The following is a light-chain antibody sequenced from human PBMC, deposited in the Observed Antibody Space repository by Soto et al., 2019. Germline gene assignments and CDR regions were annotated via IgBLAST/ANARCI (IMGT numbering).Light chain of an antibody. CDR1: SSNIGGGYD. CDR3: QSSDSSRSSWV. V-gene: IGLV1-40*01. J-gene: IGLJ3*02. Sequence: QSVLTQPPSVSGTPGQRVTISCTGSSSNIGGGYDVHWYQQLPGTAPKLLIYGNSNRPSGVPDRFAGSKSGTSASLPTTGLQAEDEADYYAQSSDSSRSSWVFGAGTKLTVL. CDR2: GNS.